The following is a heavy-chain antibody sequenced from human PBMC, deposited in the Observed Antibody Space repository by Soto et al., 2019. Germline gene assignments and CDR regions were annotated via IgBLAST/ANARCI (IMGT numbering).Heavy chain of an antibody. CDR2: INSDGSTI. J-gene: IGHJ4*02. CDR1: GFSFSNYG. D-gene: IGHD1-26*01. CDR3: VRYQSSDRALPFFEH. V-gene: IGHV3-48*03. Sequence: SLRLSCAASGFSFSNYGMNWVRQAPGEGLEWVSYINSDGSTIYYADSVKGRFTVSRDNAKNSLYLQMNSLRAEDTAVYYCVRYQSSDRALPFFEHWGQGTMVTVS.